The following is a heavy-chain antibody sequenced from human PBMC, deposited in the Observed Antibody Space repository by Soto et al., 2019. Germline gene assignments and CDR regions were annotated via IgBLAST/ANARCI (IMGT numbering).Heavy chain of an antibody. J-gene: IGHJ6*02. V-gene: IGHV3-23*01. Sequence: GGSPRLSCAASGFTFSSYAMSWVRQAPGKGLEWVSAISGSGGSTYYADSVKGRFTISRDNSKNTLYLQMNSLRAEDTAVYYCAKGGGYDPPPYGMDVWGQGTTVTVSS. CDR3: AKGGGYDPPPYGMDV. CDR2: ISGSGGST. CDR1: GFTFSSYA. D-gene: IGHD5-12*01.